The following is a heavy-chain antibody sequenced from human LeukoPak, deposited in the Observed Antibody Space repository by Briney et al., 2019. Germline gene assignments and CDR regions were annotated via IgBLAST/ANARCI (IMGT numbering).Heavy chain of an antibody. CDR1: GGSFSGYY. CDR2: IYTSGST. CDR3: ARGRLTLYDSSGYYYGYFDY. Sequence: PSETLSLTCAVYGGSFSGYYWSWIRQPAGKGLEWIGRIYTSGSTNYNPSLKSRVTISVDTSKNQFSLKLSSVTAADTAVYYCARGRLTLYDSSGYYYGYFDYWGQGTLVTVSS. D-gene: IGHD3-22*01. V-gene: IGHV4-59*10. J-gene: IGHJ4*02.